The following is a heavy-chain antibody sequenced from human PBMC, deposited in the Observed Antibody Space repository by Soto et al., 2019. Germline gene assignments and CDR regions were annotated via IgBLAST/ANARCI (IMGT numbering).Heavy chain of an antibody. Sequence: PSETLSLTCIVSGGSISSSSYYWGWIRQPPGKGLEWIGSIYYSGSTYYNPSLKSRVTISVDTSKNQFSLKLSSVTAADTAVYYCARRTMTTANYDAFDIWGQGTMVTVSS. CDR2: IYYSGST. CDR3: ARRTMTTANYDAFDI. CDR1: GGSISSSSYY. D-gene: IGHD4-17*01. J-gene: IGHJ3*02. V-gene: IGHV4-39*01.